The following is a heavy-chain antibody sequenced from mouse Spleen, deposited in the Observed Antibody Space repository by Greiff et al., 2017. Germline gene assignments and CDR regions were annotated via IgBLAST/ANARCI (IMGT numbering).Heavy chain of an antibody. D-gene: IGHD3-2*01. J-gene: IGHJ2*01. CDR2: INPSTGYT. CDR3: ARGGTARATGYFDY. Sequence: QVQLKESGAELAKPGASVKMSCKASGYTFTSYWMHWVKQRPGQGLEWIGYINPSTGYTEYNQKFKDKATLTADKSSSTAYMQLSSLTSEDSAVYYCARGGTARATGYFDYWGQGTTLTVSS. CDR1: GYTFTSYW. V-gene: IGHV1-7*01.